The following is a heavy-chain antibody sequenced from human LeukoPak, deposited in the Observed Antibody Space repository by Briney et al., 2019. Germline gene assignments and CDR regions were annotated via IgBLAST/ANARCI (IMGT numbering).Heavy chain of an antibody. J-gene: IGHJ3*02. CDR1: GCSISSSSYY. V-gene: IGHV4-39*01. CDR3: ARGEVLRAFDI. Sequence: PSETLSLTCTVSGCSISSSSYYWGWIRRPPGKGLEWTGSIYYSGSTYYNPSLKSRVTISVDTSKNQFSLKLSSVTAADTAVYYCARGEVLRAFDIWGQGTMVTVSS. CDR2: IYYSGST.